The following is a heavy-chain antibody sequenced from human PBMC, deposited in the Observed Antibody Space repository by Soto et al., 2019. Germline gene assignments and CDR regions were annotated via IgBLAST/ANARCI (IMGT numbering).Heavy chain of an antibody. CDR2: IWYDGSNK. J-gene: IGHJ4*02. CDR1: GFTFSSYG. Sequence: GGSLRLSCAASGFTFSSYGMHWVRQAPGKGLEWVAVIWYDGSNKYYADSVKGRFTISRDNSKNKLYLQMNSLRAEDTAVYYCARENYDPGRLDYWGQGTLVTVSS. V-gene: IGHV3-33*01. CDR3: ARENYDPGRLDY. D-gene: IGHD1-7*01.